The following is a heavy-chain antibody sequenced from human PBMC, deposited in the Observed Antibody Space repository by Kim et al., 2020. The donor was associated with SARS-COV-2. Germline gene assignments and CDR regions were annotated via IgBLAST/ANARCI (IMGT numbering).Heavy chain of an antibody. V-gene: IGHV3-11*05. J-gene: IGHJ4*02. Sequence: AGSLKGSFTISRDNAENSLYLEMNSLSADDTAVYYCARVPVGASSWYYFDSWGQGTLVTVSS. D-gene: IGHD6-13*01. CDR3: ARVPVGASSWYYFDS.